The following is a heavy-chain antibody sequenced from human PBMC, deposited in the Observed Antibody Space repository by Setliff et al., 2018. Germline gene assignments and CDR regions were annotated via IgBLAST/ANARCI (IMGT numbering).Heavy chain of an antibody. CDR3: ARHYSNYVAQDDAFDI. CDR2: IYPGDSDT. Sequence: GESLKISCKGSGYSFTSYWIGWVRQMPGKGLEWMGIIYPGDSDTRYSPSFQGQVTISADKSISTAYLQWSSLKAPDTAMYYCARHYSNYVAQDDAFDIWGQGTMVTVSS. D-gene: IGHD4-4*01. J-gene: IGHJ3*02. CDR1: GYSFTSYW. V-gene: IGHV5-51*01.